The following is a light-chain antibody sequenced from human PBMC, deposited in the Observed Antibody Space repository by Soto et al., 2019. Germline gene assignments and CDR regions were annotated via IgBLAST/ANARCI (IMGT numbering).Light chain of an antibody. CDR2: AAS. CDR1: ETVTGKY. Sequence: EIVLTQSPGTLSLSPADRATLSCRASETVTGKYLAWYQQKVGQAPRLLIFAASNRATGIPDRFSGSGSGTDFTLTISRLEPEDFAVYYCQQHNNWPRTFGQGTKVDIK. CDR3: QQHNNWPRT. V-gene: IGKV3D-20*02. J-gene: IGKJ1*01.